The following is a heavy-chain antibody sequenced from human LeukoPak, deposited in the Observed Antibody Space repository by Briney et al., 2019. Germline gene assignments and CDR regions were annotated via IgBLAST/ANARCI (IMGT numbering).Heavy chain of an antibody. CDR1: GGSFSGYY. D-gene: IGHD3-3*01. V-gene: IGHV4-34*01. CDR2: INHSGST. CDR3: ARGRGITIFGVVIQSWYFDY. Sequence: SETLSLTCAVYGGSFSGYYWSWIRQPQRKGLEWIGEINHSGSTNYNPSLKSRVTISVDTSKNQFSLKLSSVTAADTAVYYCARGRGITIFGVVIQSWYFDYWGQGTLVTVSS. J-gene: IGHJ4*02.